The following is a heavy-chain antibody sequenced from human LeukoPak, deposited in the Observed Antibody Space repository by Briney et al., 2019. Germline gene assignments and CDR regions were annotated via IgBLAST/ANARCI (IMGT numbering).Heavy chain of an antibody. CDR1: GGSISSGSYY. Sequence: SQTLSLTCTVSGGSISSGSYYWSWIRQPAGKGLEWIGRIYSSGSTSYNPSLKSRVTISLDTSKNQFSLKLSSVTAADTAVYYCARVRSYTGSFDAFDIWGQGTMVTVSS. CDR3: ARVRSYTGSFDAFDI. V-gene: IGHV4-61*02. D-gene: IGHD1-26*01. CDR2: IYSSGST. J-gene: IGHJ3*02.